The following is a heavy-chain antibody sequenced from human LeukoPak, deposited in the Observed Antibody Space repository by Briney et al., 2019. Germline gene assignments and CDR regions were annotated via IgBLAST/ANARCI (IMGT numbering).Heavy chain of an antibody. D-gene: IGHD6-13*01. CDR2: INHSGST. V-gene: IGHV4-34*01. CDR1: GGCFCGYY. Sequence: SETLSLICAVYGGCFCGYYWSWIRQPPGKELEWIGEINHSGSTNYNPFLKSRVTISVDTSKNQFSLKLSSVTAADTAVYYCARGVAAAGSYYYGMDVWGQGTTVTVSS. CDR3: ARGVAAAGSYYYGMDV. J-gene: IGHJ6*02.